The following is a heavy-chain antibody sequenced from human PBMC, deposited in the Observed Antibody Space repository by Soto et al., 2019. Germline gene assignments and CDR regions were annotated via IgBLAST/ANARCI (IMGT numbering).Heavy chain of an antibody. D-gene: IGHD3-3*01. CDR1: GYTFTSYG. CDR2: ISAYNGNT. V-gene: IGHV1-18*01. Sequence: QVQLVQSGAEVKKPGASVKVSCKASGYTFTSYGISWVRQAPGQGLEWMGWISAYNGNTNYAQKLQGRVTMTTDTSTSTAYMELRSLRSDDTAVYYCARDETRSYCDFWSGYYLFFDYWGQGTLVTVSS. CDR3: ARDETRSYCDFWSGYYLFFDY. J-gene: IGHJ4*02.